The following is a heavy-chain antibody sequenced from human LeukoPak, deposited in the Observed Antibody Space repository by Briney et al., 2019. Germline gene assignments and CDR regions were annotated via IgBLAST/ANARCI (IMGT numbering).Heavy chain of an antibody. V-gene: IGHV4-34*01. CDR2: INHSGST. J-gene: IGHJ2*01. D-gene: IGHD1-7*01. CDR3: ARGISWNYEIWYFDL. CDR1: GGSFSGYY. Sequence: SETLSLTSAVYGGSFSGYYWSWIRQPPGKGLEWIGEINHSGSTNYNPSLKSRVTISVDTSKNQFSLKLSSVTAADTAVYYCARGISWNYEIWYFDLWGRGTLVTVSS.